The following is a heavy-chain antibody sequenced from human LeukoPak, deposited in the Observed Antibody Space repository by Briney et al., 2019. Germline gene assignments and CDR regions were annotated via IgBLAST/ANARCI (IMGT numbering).Heavy chain of an antibody. CDR3: ANGGGNAYYFDY. J-gene: IGHJ4*02. CDR1: GFTFSSYA. D-gene: IGHD4-23*01. V-gene: IGHV3-23*01. Sequence: GGSLRLSCAASGFTFSSYAMSWVRQAPGKGLEWVSAISGSGGSTYYADSVKGRFTISRDNSKNTLYLQMNSLRAEDTAVYYCANGGGNAYYFDYWGQGTLVTVSS. CDR2: ISGSGGST.